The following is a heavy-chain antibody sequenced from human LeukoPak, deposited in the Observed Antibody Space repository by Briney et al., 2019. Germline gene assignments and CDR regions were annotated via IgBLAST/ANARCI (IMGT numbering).Heavy chain of an antibody. CDR2: ISAYNGNT. V-gene: IGHV1-18*01. CDR1: GYTFTSYG. CDR3: ARDSYDISTGDDDAFDI. D-gene: IGHD3-9*01. Sequence: ASVKVSCKASGYTFTSYGISWVRQAPGQGLEWMGWISAYNGNTNYAQKLQGRVTMTTDTSTSTAYMELRSLRSDDTAVYYCARDSYDISTGDDDAFDIWGQGTMVTVSS. J-gene: IGHJ3*02.